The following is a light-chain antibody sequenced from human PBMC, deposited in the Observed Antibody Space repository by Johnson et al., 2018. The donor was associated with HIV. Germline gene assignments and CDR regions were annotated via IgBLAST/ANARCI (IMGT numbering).Light chain of an antibody. Sequence: QSVLTQPPSVSAAPGQKVTISCSGSSSNIGNNYVSWYQSLPGTAPKLLIYENDRRPSGIPDRFSASKSGKSATLALTGLQTGDEADYYCGIWDSSLTPHYVFGAGTRVTVL. CDR2: END. CDR1: SSNIGNNY. CDR3: GIWDSSLTPHYV. J-gene: IGLJ1*01. V-gene: IGLV1-51*01.